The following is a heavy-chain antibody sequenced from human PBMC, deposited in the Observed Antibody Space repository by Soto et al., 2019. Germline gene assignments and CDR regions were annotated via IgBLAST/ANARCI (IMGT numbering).Heavy chain of an antibody. Sequence: EVQLAESGGGMVQPGGSLRLSCVASGFTFSSYAMHWVRQAPGKGLEYVSSISSNGGTTYYGNSVKGRFTISRDNSKNTLYLQMGSRRAEDMAVYYCVRRVSGNYDYWGQGTLVTVSS. CDR3: VRRVSGNYDY. D-gene: IGHD1-7*01. CDR2: ISSNGGTT. J-gene: IGHJ4*02. V-gene: IGHV3-64*01. CDR1: GFTFSSYA.